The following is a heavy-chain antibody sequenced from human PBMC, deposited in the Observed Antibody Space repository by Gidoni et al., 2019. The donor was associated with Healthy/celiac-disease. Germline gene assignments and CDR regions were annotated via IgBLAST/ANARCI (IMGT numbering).Heavy chain of an antibody. CDR3: ARLIRKRDGYNSYYQRGYFDY. J-gene: IGHJ4*02. V-gene: IGHV4-34*01. CDR2: INHSRST. Sequence: QVQLQQWGAGLLKPSETLSLTCAVHGRSFSGYYWRWIRQPPGKGLEWIGEINHSRSTNYNPSLKSRVTIAVDTSKNQFSLKLSSVTAADTAVYYCARLIRKRDGYNSYYQRGYFDYWGQGTLVTVSS. D-gene: IGHD5-12*01. CDR1: GRSFSGYY.